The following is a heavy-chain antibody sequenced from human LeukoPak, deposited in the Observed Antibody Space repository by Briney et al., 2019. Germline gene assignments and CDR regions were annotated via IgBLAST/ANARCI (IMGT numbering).Heavy chain of an antibody. CDR3: AKFDSSGYPRAPLGY. J-gene: IGHJ4*02. Sequence: GGSLRLSCAASGFTFSSYAMSWVRQAPGKGLEWVSAISGSGGSTSYADSVKGRFTTSRDNSKNTLYLQMNSLRAEDTAVYYCAKFDSSGYPRAPLGYWGQGTLVTVSS. CDR2: ISGSGGST. V-gene: IGHV3-23*01. CDR1: GFTFSSYA. D-gene: IGHD3-22*01.